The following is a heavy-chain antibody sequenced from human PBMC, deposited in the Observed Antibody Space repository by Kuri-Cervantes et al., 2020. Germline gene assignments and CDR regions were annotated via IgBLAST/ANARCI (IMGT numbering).Heavy chain of an antibody. CDR2: IWYDGSNK. V-gene: IGHV3-33*01. Sequence: GSLKISCAASGFTFSSYGMHWVRQAPGKGLEWVAVIWYDGSNKYYADSVKGRFTISRDNSKNTLYLQMNSLRAEDTAVYCCARGGEYLGWFGPWGQGTLVTVSS. CDR1: GFTFSSYG. D-gene: IGHD2-2*01. CDR3: ARGGEYLGWFGP. J-gene: IGHJ5*02.